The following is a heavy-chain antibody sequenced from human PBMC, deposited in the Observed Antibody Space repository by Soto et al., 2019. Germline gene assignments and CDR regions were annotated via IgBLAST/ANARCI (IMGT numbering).Heavy chain of an antibody. V-gene: IGHV3-30*18. Sequence: VGSLRLSCVVSGLTFSDYGFHWVRQAPGKGLDWVAAISYDGSFVYYADSVRGRFTISRDNSRNTLDLQMNTLRHEDTAVYYCAKERGRNRNFAMDVWGQGTSVTVSS. CDR2: ISYDGSFV. D-gene: IGHD1-1*01. J-gene: IGHJ6*02. CDR3: AKERGRNRNFAMDV. CDR1: GLTFSDYG.